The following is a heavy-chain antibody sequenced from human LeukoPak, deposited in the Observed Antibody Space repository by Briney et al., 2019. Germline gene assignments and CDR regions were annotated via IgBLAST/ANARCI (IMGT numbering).Heavy chain of an antibody. V-gene: IGHV3-48*01. CDR3: ARARGYSYARGAFDI. CDR1: GFTFSSYS. Sequence: PGGSLRLSCAASGFTFSSYSMNWVRQAPGKGLEWVSYSSSSSSTIYYADSVKGRFTISRDNAKNSLYLQMNSLRAEDTAVYHCARARGYSYARGAFDIWGQGTMVTVSS. CDR2: SSSSSSTI. D-gene: IGHD5-18*01. J-gene: IGHJ3*02.